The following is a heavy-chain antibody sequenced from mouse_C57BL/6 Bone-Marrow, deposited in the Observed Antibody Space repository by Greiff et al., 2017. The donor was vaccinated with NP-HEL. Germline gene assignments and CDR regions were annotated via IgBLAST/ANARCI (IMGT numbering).Heavy chain of an antibody. Sequence: QVQLKESGAELVKPGASVKISCKASGYAFSSYWMNWVKQRPGKGLEWIGQIYPGDGDTNYNGKFKGKATLTADKSSSTAYMQLSSLTSEDSAVYFCARSDDGGAMDYWGQGTSVTVSS. D-gene: IGHD2-3*01. CDR3: ARSDDGGAMDY. J-gene: IGHJ4*01. CDR1: GYAFSSYW. V-gene: IGHV1-80*01. CDR2: IYPGDGDT.